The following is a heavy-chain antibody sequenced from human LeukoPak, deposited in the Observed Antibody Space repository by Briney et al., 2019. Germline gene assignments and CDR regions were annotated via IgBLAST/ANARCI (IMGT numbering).Heavy chain of an antibody. Sequence: GASVKVSCKASGYSFTNYYIHWVRQAPGQGLEWMGWMNPNSGNTGYAQKFQGRVTMTRNTSISTAYMELSSLRSEDTAVYYCARGSSGFDYWGQGTLVTVSS. CDR1: GYSFTNYY. D-gene: IGHD6-6*01. J-gene: IGHJ4*02. CDR2: MNPNSGNT. CDR3: ARGSSGFDY. V-gene: IGHV1-8*02.